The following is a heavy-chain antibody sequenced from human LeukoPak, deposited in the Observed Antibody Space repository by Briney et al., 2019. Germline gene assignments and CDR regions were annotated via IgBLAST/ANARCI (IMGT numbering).Heavy chain of an antibody. CDR3: CGDFDY. CDR2: IRYDGSNE. D-gene: IGHD2-21*01. V-gene: IGHV3-30*02. Sequence: PGGSPRLSCAASGITFISYGMHWVRQAPDKGLDWVAFIRYDGSNEYYADSVKGRFTISRDNSKNTLYLQMNSLRGEDTAVYYCCGDFDYWGQGTLVTVSS. J-gene: IGHJ4*02. CDR1: GITFISYG.